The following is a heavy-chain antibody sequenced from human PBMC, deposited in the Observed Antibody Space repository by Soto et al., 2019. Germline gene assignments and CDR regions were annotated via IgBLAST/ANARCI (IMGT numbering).Heavy chain of an antibody. D-gene: IGHD2-2*01. CDR1: GGTFSGYH. CDR2: INYRGST. Sequence: PSVPISLTCGVDGGTFSGYHWSCIRQPPGKGLEWIGEINYRGSTNYNPSLKSRVTIAVDTSKNQFSLKVTSVTAADRAVYYCARGGVLLVPASVTIVGGNYFEYWVQGSPVTVSS. J-gene: IGHJ4*02. V-gene: IGHV4-34*01. CDR3: ARGGVLLVPASVTIVGGNYFEY.